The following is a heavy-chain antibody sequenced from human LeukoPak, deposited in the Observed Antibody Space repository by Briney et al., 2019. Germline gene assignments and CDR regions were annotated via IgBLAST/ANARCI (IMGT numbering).Heavy chain of an antibody. CDR1: GFTVSSDY. J-gene: IGHJ4*02. CDR3: ARDQFSSSWYQLD. CDR2: IYSGGST. D-gene: IGHD6-13*01. V-gene: IGHV3-53*01. Sequence: GGSLRLSCAASGFTVSSDYMSWVRQAPGKGLEWVSVIYSGGSTYYADSVKGRFTISRDNSKNTLYLQTNSLRAEDTAVYYCARDQFSSSWYQLDWGQGTLVTVSS.